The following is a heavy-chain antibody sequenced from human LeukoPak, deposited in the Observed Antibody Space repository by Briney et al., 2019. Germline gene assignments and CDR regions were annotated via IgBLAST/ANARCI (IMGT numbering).Heavy chain of an antibody. J-gene: IGHJ4*02. V-gene: IGHV3-15*01. CDR1: GFTFYNAW. Sequence: GGSLRLSCAASGFTFYNAWMSWVRQAPGKGLEWVDRIKSKIDGGTADYAAPVKGRFTSSRDDSKNMLYLQMNSLKTEDTAVYYCNTVYYYGSGSYSGYWGQGTLVTVSS. D-gene: IGHD3-10*01. CDR2: IKSKIDGGTA. CDR3: NTVYYYGSGSYSGY.